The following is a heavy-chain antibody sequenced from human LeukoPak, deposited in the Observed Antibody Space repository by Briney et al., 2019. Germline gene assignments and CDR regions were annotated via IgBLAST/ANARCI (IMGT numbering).Heavy chain of an antibody. Sequence: GGSLRLSCAASGFTVSSNYMSWVRQAPGKGLEWVSVIYSGGSTYYADSVKGRCTISRDNYKNTLYLQMNSLRAEDTAVYYCARGGYDSSGYPNCFDPWGQGTRVTVSS. V-gene: IGHV3-53*01. D-gene: IGHD3-22*01. CDR2: IYSGGST. CDR1: GFTVSSNY. CDR3: ARGGYDSSGYPNCFDP. J-gene: IGHJ5*02.